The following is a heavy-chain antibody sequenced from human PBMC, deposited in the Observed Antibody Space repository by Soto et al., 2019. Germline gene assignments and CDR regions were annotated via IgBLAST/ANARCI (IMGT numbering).Heavy chain of an antibody. CDR2: VSWTNISF. J-gene: IGHJ4*01. CDR1: GFTFGDYA. D-gene: IGHD5-18*01. Sequence: GGSLRLSCAASGFTFGDYAMHWVRQVPGRGLEWVSGVSWTNISFGYADSVKGRFTISRDNAKNSLYLQMNSLRREDTAFYYCATDRNNAMVTGEFDYWGHGTLVTVSS. V-gene: IGHV3-9*01. CDR3: ATDRNNAMVTGEFDY.